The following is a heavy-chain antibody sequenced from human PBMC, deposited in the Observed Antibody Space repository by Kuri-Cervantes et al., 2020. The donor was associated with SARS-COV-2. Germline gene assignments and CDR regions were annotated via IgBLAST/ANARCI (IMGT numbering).Heavy chain of an antibody. CDR2: IYPGDSDT. CDR1: GFSFTSYW. V-gene: IGHV5-51*01. J-gene: IGHJ4*02. Sequence: KVSCKGSGFSFTSYWIGWVRQMPGKGLEWMGIIYPGDSDTRYSPSFQGQVTISADKSISTAYLHWSSLKASDTAMYYCARGRNYKNYCDYWGQGTLVTVSS. CDR3: ARGRNYKNYCDY. D-gene: IGHD1-7*01.